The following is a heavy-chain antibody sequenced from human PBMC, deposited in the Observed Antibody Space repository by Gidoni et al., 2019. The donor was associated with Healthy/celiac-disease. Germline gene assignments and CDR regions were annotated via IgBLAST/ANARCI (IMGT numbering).Heavy chain of an antibody. Sequence: QLQLQESGPGLVKPSETLSLTCTVSGGPISSSSYYWGWIRQPPGKGLEWNGSIYYSGSTYYNPYLKSRVTISVDTSKNQFSLKLSSVTAADTAVYYCARVREVLRFLEWGLFDYWGQGTLVTVSS. CDR2: IYYSGST. J-gene: IGHJ4*02. D-gene: IGHD3-3*01. CDR1: GGPISSSSYY. CDR3: ARVREVLRFLEWGLFDY. V-gene: IGHV4-39*07.